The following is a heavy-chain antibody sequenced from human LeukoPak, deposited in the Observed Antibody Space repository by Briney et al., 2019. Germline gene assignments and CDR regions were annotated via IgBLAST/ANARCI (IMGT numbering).Heavy chain of an antibody. CDR1: GFTFSSYS. V-gene: IGHV3-21*01. CDR2: ISTGSSYI. Sequence: PGGSLRLSCAASGFTFSSYSINWVRQAPGKGLEWVSSISTGSSYIYYADSVKGRFTNSRDNAKNSLYLQMNSLRAEDTAVFYCARDRSPIAADGMDVWGRGTTVTVSS. J-gene: IGHJ6*02. D-gene: IGHD6-25*01. CDR3: ARDRSPIAADGMDV.